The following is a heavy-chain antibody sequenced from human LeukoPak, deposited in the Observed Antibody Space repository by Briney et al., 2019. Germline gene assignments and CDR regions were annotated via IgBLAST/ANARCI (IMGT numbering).Heavy chain of an antibody. CDR2: ISYDGSNK. D-gene: IGHD2-2*01. CDR3: AKPTLGYCSSTSCYLPDY. Sequence: GSLRLSCAASGFTFSSYGMHWVRQAPGKGLEWVAVISYDGSNKYYADSVKGRFTISRDNSKNTLYLQMNSLRAEDTAVYYCAKPTLGYCSSTSCYLPDYWGQGTLVTVSS. J-gene: IGHJ4*02. V-gene: IGHV3-30*18. CDR1: GFTFSSYG.